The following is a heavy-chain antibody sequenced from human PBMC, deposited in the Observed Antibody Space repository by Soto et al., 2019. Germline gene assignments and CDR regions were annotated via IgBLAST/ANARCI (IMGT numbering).Heavy chain of an antibody. CDR3: PRVGFWYNWTVTPSRWFDP. CDR2: ISADNGNT. CDR1: GYTFTSYG. D-gene: IGHD1-1*01. Sequence: QVQLVQSGAEVKKPGASVKVSCKASGYTFTSYGISWVRQAPGQGLEWMGWISADNGNTNYAQKLQGRVTMTTDTPTSTAHMEQRSLRSDDTAEYYCPRVGFWYNWTVTPSRWFDPWGQVTLVTVSS. V-gene: IGHV1-18*01. J-gene: IGHJ5*02.